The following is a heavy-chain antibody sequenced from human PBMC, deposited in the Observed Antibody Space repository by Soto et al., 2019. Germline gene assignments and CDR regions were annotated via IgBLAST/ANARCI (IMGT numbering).Heavy chain of an antibody. J-gene: IGHJ3*02. Sequence: PSETLSLTCSVSGASVSSAGYYWTWIRQHAGKGLEWIGNINYSGNTYYNPSLKSRVTISVDTSKNQFSLKSISVTAADTAVYFCARAVSHAFDIWGQGTMVTVSS. CDR1: GASVSSAGYY. CDR3: ARAVSHAFDI. CDR2: INYSGNT. V-gene: IGHV4-31*03.